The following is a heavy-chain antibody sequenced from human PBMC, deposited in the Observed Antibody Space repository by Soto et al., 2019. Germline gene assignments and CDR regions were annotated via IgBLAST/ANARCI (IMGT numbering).Heavy chain of an antibody. V-gene: IGHV1-8*01. J-gene: IGHJ3*02. CDR3: ACVVSELLWFGELLREDAFDI. CDR1: GYTFTSYD. CDR2: MNPNSGNT. D-gene: IGHD3-10*01. Sequence: GASVKVSCKASGYTFTSYDINWVRQATGQGQERMGWMNPNSGNTGYAQKFQGRVTMTRNTSISTAYMELSSLRSEDTAVYYCACVVSELLWFGELLREDAFDIWGQGTMVTVSS.